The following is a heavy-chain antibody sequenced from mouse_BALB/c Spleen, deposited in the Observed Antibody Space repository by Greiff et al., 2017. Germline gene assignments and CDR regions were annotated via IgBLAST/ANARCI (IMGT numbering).Heavy chain of an antibody. CDR1: GYSITSDYA. CDR3: ARNSYYAMDY. CDR2: ISYSGST. J-gene: IGHJ4*01. Sequence: EVKLLESGPGLVKPSQSLSLTCTITGYSITSDYAWNWIRQFPGNKLEWMGYISYSGSTCYNPSLKSRISITRDTSKNQFFLQLNSVTTEDTATYYCARNSYYAMDYWGQGTSVTVSS. V-gene: IGHV3-2*02.